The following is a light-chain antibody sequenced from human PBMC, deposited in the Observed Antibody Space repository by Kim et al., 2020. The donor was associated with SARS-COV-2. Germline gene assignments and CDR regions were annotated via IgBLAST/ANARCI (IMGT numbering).Light chain of an antibody. CDR2: QDS. Sequence: SYELTQPPSVSVSPGQTASITCSGDKLGDKYACWYQQKPGQSPVLVIYQDSKRPSGIPERFSGSNSGNTATLTISGTQAMDEADYYCQAWDSSPGFGGAT. J-gene: IGLJ3*02. CDR1: KLGDKY. CDR3: QAWDSSPG. V-gene: IGLV3-1*01.